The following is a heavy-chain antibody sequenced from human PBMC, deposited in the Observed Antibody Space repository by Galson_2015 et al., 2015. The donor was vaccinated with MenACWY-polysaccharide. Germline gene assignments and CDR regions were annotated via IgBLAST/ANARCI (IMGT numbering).Heavy chain of an antibody. CDR1: GFTFSNDY. CDR3: ARSLRMAALDI. CDR2: INPSGPNT. J-gene: IGHJ3*02. Sequence: SVKVSCKASGFTFSNDYIHWVRQAPGQGLEWMGIINPSGPNTKYAQRFQGRVTMTRDTSTSTAYMELNSLRSEDTAIYYCARSLRMAALDIWAQGTTVAVSA. D-gene: IGHD5-24*01. V-gene: IGHV1-46*01.